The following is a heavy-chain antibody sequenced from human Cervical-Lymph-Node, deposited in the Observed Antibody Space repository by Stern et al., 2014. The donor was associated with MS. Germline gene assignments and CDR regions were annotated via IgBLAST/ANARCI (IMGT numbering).Heavy chain of an antibody. J-gene: IGHJ6*02. CDR1: GGTFSTQA. CDR3: ATPSTVTVGGMDV. D-gene: IGHD4-17*01. Sequence: MQLVESGAEVKKPGSSVKVSCKASGGTFSTQAINWVRQAPGQGLEWVGGIIPIFHTPNYAQKVQDRVTITADESTSTAYMYLSSLRSEDTAVYYCATPSTVTVGGMDVWGQGTTVTVSS. V-gene: IGHV1-69*01. CDR2: IIPIFHTP.